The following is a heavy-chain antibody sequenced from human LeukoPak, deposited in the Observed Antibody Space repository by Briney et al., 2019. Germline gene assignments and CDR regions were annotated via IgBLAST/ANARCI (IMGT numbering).Heavy chain of an antibody. D-gene: IGHD6-19*01. CDR1: GYPFSSYD. CDR2: MNPNSGNT. J-gene: IGHJ4*02. V-gene: IGHV1-8*03. CDR3: ARVTPLYSSGLFDY. Sequence: EASVKVSCKASGYPFSSYDINWVRQATGQGLEWMGWMNPNSGNTGYAQKFQGRVTITRNTSISTAYMELSSLRSDDTAAYYCARVTPLYSSGLFDYWGQGTLVTVSS.